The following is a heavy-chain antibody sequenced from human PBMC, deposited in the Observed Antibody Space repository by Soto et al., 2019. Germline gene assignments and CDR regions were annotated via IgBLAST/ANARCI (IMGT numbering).Heavy chain of an antibody. CDR1: GYSFTSYW. D-gene: IGHD5-18*01. J-gene: IGHJ3*02. CDR3: ARGGRSYGSYDAFDI. Sequence: PGESLKISCKGSGYSFTSYWIGWVRQMPGKGLEWMGIIYPGDSDTRYSPSFQGQVTISADKSISTAYLQWSSLKASDTAMYYCARGGRSYGSYDAFDIWGQGTMVTVSS. CDR2: IYPGDSDT. V-gene: IGHV5-51*01.